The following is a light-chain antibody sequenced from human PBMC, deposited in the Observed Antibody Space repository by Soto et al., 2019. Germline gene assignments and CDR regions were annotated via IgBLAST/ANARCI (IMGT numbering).Light chain of an antibody. CDR1: QSVSSY. Sequence: EIVLTQSPATLSLSPGERATLSCRASQSVSSYLAWYQQKPGQAPRLLIYDASNRATGIPARFSGSGSGTDFTLTISSLEPEDFAAYYCQQRSTLWTFGQGTKV. CDR3: QQRSTLWT. J-gene: IGKJ1*01. V-gene: IGKV3-11*01. CDR2: DAS.